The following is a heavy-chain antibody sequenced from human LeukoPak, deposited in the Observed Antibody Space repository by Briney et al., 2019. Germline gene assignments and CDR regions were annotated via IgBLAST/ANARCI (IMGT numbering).Heavy chain of an antibody. J-gene: IGHJ4*02. CDR1: GFTVSSNY. V-gene: IGHV3-66*01. Sequence: GGSLRLSCAASGFTVSSNYMSWVRQAPGKGLEWVSVIYSGGSTYYADSVKGRFTISRDNSKSTLYLQMNSLRAEDTAVYYCVKEGIVVVPTARGGGDYWGQGTLVTVSS. CDR3: VKEGIVVVPTARGGGDY. D-gene: IGHD2-2*01. CDR2: IYSGGST.